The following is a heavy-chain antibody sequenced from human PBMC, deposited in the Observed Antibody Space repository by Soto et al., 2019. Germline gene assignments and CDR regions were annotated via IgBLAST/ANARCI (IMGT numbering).Heavy chain of an antibody. CDR1: GFVFKDSS. D-gene: IGHD3-10*01. J-gene: IGHJ4*02. V-gene: IGHV3-73*01. Sequence: EVLLVESGGGVVQPGGSLKLSCVASGFVFKDSSIHWVRQASGKGLEWVGRIRDRAYNYATPYTASVKGRFTISKDDSTNTAYLQMTSLRTEDTAIYYCTRLISAAHDYWGQGTLVTVSS. CDR2: IRDRAYNYAT. CDR3: TRLISAAHDY.